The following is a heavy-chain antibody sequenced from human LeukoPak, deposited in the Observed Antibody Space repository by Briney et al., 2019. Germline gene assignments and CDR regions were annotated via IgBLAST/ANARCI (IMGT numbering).Heavy chain of an antibody. D-gene: IGHD3-16*02. CDR2: ISGSGGST. Sequence: GGSLRLSCAASGFTVSSNYMSWVRQAPGKGLEWVSAISGSGGSTYYADSVKGRFTISRDNSKNTLYLQMNSLRAEDTAVYYCAKDLRVSYYYDYVWGSYRETSGFDYWGQGTLVTVSS. CDR1: GFTVSSNY. J-gene: IGHJ4*02. V-gene: IGHV3-23*01. CDR3: AKDLRVSYYYDYVWGSYRETSGFDY.